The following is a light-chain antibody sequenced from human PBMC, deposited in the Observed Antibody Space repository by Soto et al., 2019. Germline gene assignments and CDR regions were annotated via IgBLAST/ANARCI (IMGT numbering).Light chain of an antibody. CDR3: QQGYVAPLT. CDR2: AAS. Sequence: MRLAASSSSLSFSGNSGIPLPASQGIGKYLAWYQQKPGKAPKLLIYAASSLQSGVPSRFTGSGSGTDFTLTISSLQPEDVGTYYCQQGYVAPLTFGQGTKVDIK. J-gene: IGKJ1*01. CDR1: QGIGKY. V-gene: IGKV1-6*01.